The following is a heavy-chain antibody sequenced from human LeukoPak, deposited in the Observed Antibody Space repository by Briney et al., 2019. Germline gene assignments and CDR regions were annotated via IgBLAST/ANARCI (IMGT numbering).Heavy chain of an antibody. D-gene: IGHD3-16*01. CDR3: AGASYYDYVWGSPLFDY. CDR1: GGSFSVYY. CDR2: INHSGST. Sequence: PSETLSLTCAVYGGSFSVYYWSGIRQPPGKGLEWIGEINHSGSTNYNPSLKSRVTISLDTSKNQFSLKLSSVTAADTAVYYCAGASYYDYVWGSPLFDYWGQGTLVTVSS. V-gene: IGHV4-34*01. J-gene: IGHJ4*02.